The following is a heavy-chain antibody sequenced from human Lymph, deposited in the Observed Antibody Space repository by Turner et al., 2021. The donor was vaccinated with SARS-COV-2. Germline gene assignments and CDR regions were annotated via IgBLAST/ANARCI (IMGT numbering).Heavy chain of an antibody. CDR1: GFTFSYYW. V-gene: IGHV3-7*01. CDR2: IKQDGSEK. D-gene: IGHD1-26*01. Sequence: EVQLVESGGGLVKPGGSLRLSCAASGFTFSYYWMGWVRQAPGKGLEWVANIKQDGSEKYYVDSVKGRFTISRDNAKNSLFLQMNSLRAEDTAVYYCARMGSSSWYFDYWGQGTLVTVSS. CDR3: ARMGSSSWYFDY. J-gene: IGHJ4*02.